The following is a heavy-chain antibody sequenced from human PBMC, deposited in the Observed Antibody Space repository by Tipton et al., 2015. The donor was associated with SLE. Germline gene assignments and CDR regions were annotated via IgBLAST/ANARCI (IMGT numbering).Heavy chain of an antibody. CDR1: GFTFSSYG. CDR3: ARGTMITFGGVIVPNFDY. CDR2: ISSSSSYI. Sequence: SLRLSCAASGFTFSSYGMNWVRQAPGKGLEWVSSISSSSSYIYYADSVKGRFTISRDNAKNSLYLQMNSLRAEDTAVYYCARGTMITFGGVIVPNFDYWGQGTLVTVSS. J-gene: IGHJ4*02. D-gene: IGHD3-16*02. V-gene: IGHV3-21*01.